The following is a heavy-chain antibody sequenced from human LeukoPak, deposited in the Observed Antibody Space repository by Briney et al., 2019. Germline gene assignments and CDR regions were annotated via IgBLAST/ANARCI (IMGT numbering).Heavy chain of an antibody. CDR1: GFTFSSYA. V-gene: IGHV3-23*01. D-gene: IGHD3-10*01. Sequence: PGGSLRLSCAASGFTFSSYAMSWVRQAPGKGQEWVSAISGSGGSTYYADSVKGRFTISRDNSKNTLYLQMNSLRAEDTAVYYCANLLRGFGGNPAFDYWGQGTLVTVSS. J-gene: IGHJ4*02. CDR2: ISGSGGST. CDR3: ANLLRGFGGNPAFDY.